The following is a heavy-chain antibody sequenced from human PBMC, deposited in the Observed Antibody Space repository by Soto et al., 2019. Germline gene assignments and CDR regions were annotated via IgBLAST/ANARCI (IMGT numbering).Heavy chain of an antibody. Sequence: GGSLRLSCAASGFTFSSYAMSWVRQAPGKGLEWVSAISGSGGSTYYADSVKGRFTISRDNSKNTLYLQMNSLRAEDTAVYYCANPDYSNYVFDYWAQRTLVTVSS. D-gene: IGHD4-4*01. CDR2: ISGSGGST. CDR1: GFTFSSYA. CDR3: ANPDYSNYVFDY. V-gene: IGHV3-23*01. J-gene: IGHJ4*02.